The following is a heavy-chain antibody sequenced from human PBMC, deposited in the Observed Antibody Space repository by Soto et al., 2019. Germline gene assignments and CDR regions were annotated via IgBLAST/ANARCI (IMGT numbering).Heavy chain of an antibody. CDR2: ISYDGSNK. CDR1: GFTFSSYG. V-gene: IGHV3-30*18. CDR3: AKDGSSYCSSSSCYYFDY. Sequence: LRLSCAASGFTFSSYGMHWVRQAPGKGLEWVAVISYDGSNKYYADSVKGRFTISRDNSKNTLYLQMNSLRAEDTAVYYCAKDGSSYCSSSSCYYFDYWGQGTLVTVSS. D-gene: IGHD2-2*01. J-gene: IGHJ4*02.